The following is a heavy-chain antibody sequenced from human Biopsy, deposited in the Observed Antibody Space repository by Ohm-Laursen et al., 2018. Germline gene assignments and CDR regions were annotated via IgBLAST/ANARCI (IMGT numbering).Heavy chain of an antibody. CDR1: GFTFSIYR. Sequence: SLRLSCAASGFTFSIYRMHWVRQAPGKGLVWVSSINSDGSRITYADSVKGRFTISRDNAKNTLYLQMNSLTAEDTAVYYCAGAMSIGAYWGQGTLVTVSS. CDR3: AGAMSIGAY. CDR2: INSDGSRI. J-gene: IGHJ4*02. D-gene: IGHD3-16*01. V-gene: IGHV3-74*01.